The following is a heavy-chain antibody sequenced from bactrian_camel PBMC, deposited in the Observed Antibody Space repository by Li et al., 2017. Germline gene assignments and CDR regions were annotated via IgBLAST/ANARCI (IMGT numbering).Heavy chain of an antibody. Sequence: HVQLVESGGGSVQPGGSLRLSCRAKGSIYYDACVGWLRQASGKEREGVAAIDKEGIASYIDSVKGRFTVSRDNARNWLDLQMDSLEPGDTAVTIVRQIAVAMGHRLCVQVTTASGARGPRSPSP. CDR1: GSIYYDAC. CDR3: RQIAVAMGHRLCVQVTTAS. J-gene: IGHJ4*01. V-gene: IGHV3S53*01. D-gene: IGHD2*01. CDR2: IDKEGIA.